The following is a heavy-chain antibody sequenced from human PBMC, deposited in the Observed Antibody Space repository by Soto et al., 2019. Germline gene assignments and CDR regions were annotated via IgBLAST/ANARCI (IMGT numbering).Heavy chain of an antibody. D-gene: IGHD6-13*01. CDR2: VYYGGST. V-gene: IGHV4-39*01. Sequence: QLQLQESGPGLVKPSETLSLTCTVSGGSISSSSYCWGWIRQPPGKGLEWIGSVYYGGSTYYNPSLKSRVTISVDMSKNQSSLKLNSVTAADTAVYYCARRTGYSSSWYHYYFDYWGQGTLVTVSS. J-gene: IGHJ4*02. CDR1: GGSISSSSYC. CDR3: ARRTGYSSSWYHYYFDY.